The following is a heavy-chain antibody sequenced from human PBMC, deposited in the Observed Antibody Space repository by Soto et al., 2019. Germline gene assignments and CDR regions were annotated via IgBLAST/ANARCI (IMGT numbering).Heavy chain of an antibody. V-gene: IGHV4-59*01. CDR3: AGDPDSHYNDSHASSYP. Sequence: PSETLSLTXTVSGGSISSYYWSWIRQPPGKGLEWIGYIYYSGSTNYNPSLKSRVTISVDTSKNQFSLKLSSVTGLRSDDTAVYYCAGDPDSHYNDSHASSYPWGQGTLVTVSS. D-gene: IGHD4-4*01. CDR2: IYYSGST. J-gene: IGHJ5*02. CDR1: GGSISSYY.